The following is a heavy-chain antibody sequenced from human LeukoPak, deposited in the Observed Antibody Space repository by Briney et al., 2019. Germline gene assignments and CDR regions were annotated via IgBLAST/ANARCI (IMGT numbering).Heavy chain of an antibody. CDR3: AKSTTGTRYFDY. V-gene: IGHV3-23*01. CDR2: ISGSGGST. D-gene: IGHD1-1*01. CDR1: GFTFSSYA. Sequence: QSGGSLRLSCAASGFTFSSYAMSWVRQAPGKGLEWVSAISGSGGSTYYADSVKGRFTISRDNSKNMLYLQMNSLRAEDTAVYYCAKSTTGTRYFDYWGQGTLVTVSS. J-gene: IGHJ4*02.